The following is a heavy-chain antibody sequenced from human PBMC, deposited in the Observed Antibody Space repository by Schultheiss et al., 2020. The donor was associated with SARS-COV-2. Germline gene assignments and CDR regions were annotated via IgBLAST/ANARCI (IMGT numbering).Heavy chain of an antibody. V-gene: IGHV4-31*01. CDR1: GGSISSGGYY. D-gene: IGHD2-21*02. CDR2: IYYSGST. Sequence: SQTLSLTCTVSGGSISSGGYYWSWIRQHPGKGLEWIGYIYYSGSTFYNPSLHSPGTISIDTSKNQFSLKLSSVTAADTAVYYCATSDSYSFYFDYWGQGTLVTVSS. CDR3: ATSDSYSFYFDY. J-gene: IGHJ4*02.